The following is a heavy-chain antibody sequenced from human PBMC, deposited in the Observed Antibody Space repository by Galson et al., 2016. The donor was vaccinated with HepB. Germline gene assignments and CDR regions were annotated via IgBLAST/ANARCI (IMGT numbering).Heavy chain of an antibody. CDR3: AKSSGYYFVDSFDM. D-gene: IGHD3-22*01. J-gene: IGHJ3*02. Sequence: SLRLSCAASGFTFDDYGMNWARHVPGKGLEWVSGINWNGGTTNYVDSVKGRFTISRDNAKNSLYLQMNSLRAGDTALYYCAKSSGYYFVDSFDMWGQGTMVTVSS. CDR2: INWNGGTT. CDR1: GFTFDDYG. V-gene: IGHV3-20*04.